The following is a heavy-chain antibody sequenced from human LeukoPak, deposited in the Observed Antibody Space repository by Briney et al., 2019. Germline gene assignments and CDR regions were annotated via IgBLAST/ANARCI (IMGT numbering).Heavy chain of an antibody. D-gene: IGHD6-19*01. V-gene: IGHV4-59*01. CDR3: ARSSGPLLYYFDY. J-gene: IGHJ4*02. CDR2: IYYSGST. CDR1: GGSISSYY. Sequence: PSETLSLTCTVSGGSISSYYWSWIRQPPGKGLEWIGYIYYSGSTNYNPSLKSRVTISVDTSKNQFSLKLSSVTAADTAVYYCARSSGPLLYYFDYWGQGTLVTVSS.